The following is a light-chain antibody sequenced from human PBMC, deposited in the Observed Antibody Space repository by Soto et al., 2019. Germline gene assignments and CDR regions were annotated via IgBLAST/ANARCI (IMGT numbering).Light chain of an antibody. CDR1: HNIYNY. CDR2: DAS. Sequence: DIQMTQSPSSLSASVGDRVTIACQASHNIYNYLNWYHQKPGKAPKLLIFDASNLERGVPSRFSGSGSRTHFSLTINYLQPEAVATYFCHHYDNLPLTVGGGTKVDTK. CDR3: HHYDNLPLT. J-gene: IGKJ4*01. V-gene: IGKV1-33*01.